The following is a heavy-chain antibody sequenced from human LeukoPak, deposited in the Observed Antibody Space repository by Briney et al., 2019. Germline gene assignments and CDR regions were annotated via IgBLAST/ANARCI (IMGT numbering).Heavy chain of an antibody. CDR1: GFTFSNYA. D-gene: IGHD6-19*01. J-gene: IGHJ4*02. Sequence: PGGSLRLSCAASGFTFSNYAMNWVRLAPGKGLEWVSVISSGGGTTYYSDSVRGRFIISRDNSKNTLYLQMNSLRVDDTALYYCAKAGIAVPATPEYCGQGTQVTVSS. CDR2: ISSGGGTT. V-gene: IGHV3-23*01. CDR3: AKAGIAVPATPEY.